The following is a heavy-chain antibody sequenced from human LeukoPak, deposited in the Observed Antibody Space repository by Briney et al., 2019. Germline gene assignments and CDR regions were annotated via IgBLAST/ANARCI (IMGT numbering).Heavy chain of an antibody. D-gene: IGHD3-10*01. Sequence: ASLKVSCKASGYTFTNYGITWGRQAPGQRREWRGWISAYNGNTNYAQKVQGTVTMTTDTSTSTAYMELRSLRYDDRAVYYCARGRLRFGELTDAYDIWGQGAMVTVSS. J-gene: IGHJ3*02. V-gene: IGHV1-18*01. CDR1: GYTFTNYG. CDR2: ISAYNGNT. CDR3: ARGRLRFGELTDAYDI.